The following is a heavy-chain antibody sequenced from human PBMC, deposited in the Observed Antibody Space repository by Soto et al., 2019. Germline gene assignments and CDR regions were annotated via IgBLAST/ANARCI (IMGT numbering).Heavy chain of an antibody. CDR2: VNEDGSEK. J-gene: IGHJ4*02. D-gene: IGHD1-26*01. V-gene: IGHV3-7*01. CDR1: GVTFSNYY. CDR3: AKWGGAGSDS. Sequence: PGGSLRLSCAASGVTFSNYYMSWVRQAQGKGLEWVANVNEDGSEKYYVDSVKGRFTVSRDNAKNSLYLQMNGLRAEDTALYYCAKWGGAGSDSWGQGTLVTVSS.